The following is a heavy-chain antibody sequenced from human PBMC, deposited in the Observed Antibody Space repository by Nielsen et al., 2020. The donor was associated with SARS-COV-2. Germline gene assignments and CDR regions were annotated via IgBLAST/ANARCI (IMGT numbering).Heavy chain of an antibody. Sequence: SETLSLTCTVSGGSISSSSYYWGWIRQPPGKGLEWIGSIYYSGSTYYNPSLKSRVTISVDTSKNQFSLKLSPVTAADTAVYYCASSVYGSGSYSYYFDYWGQGTLVTVSS. CDR1: GGSISSSSYY. J-gene: IGHJ4*02. CDR2: IYYSGST. CDR3: ASSVYGSGSYSYYFDY. D-gene: IGHD3-10*01. V-gene: IGHV4-39*01.